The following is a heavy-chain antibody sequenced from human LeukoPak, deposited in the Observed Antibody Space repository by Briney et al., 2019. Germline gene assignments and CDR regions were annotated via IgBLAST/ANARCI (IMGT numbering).Heavy chain of an antibody. D-gene: IGHD3-22*01. CDR1: GFTFSSYA. CDR3: AKVQGYDSSGYYPPFDC. J-gene: IGHJ4*02. CDR2: ISGSGGST. V-gene: IGHV3-23*01. Sequence: GGSLRLSCAASGFTFSSYAMSWVRQAPGKGLEWVSAISGSGGSTYYADSVKGRFTISRDNSKNTLYLQMNSLRAEDTAVYYCAKVQGYDSSGYYPPFDCWGQGTLVTVSS.